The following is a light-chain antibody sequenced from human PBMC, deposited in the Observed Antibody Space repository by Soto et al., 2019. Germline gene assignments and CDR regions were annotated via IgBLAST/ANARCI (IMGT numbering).Light chain of an antibody. V-gene: IGLV1-44*01. CDR3: ASWDDSLNGGV. CDR2: TDY. Sequence: QSVLTQPPSVSGTPGQRVTISCSGGSSNIGTYTVNWYQQLPETAHKLLIYTDYQRPSGVPDRFSGSKSGTSASLAISGLQSEDEADYYCASWDDSLNGGVFGGGTKVTVL. J-gene: IGLJ3*02. CDR1: SSNIGTYT.